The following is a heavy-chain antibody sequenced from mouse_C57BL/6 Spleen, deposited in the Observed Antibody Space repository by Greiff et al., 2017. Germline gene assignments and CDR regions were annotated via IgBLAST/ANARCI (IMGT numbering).Heavy chain of an antibody. Sequence: VKLQQSGAELARPGASVKMSCKASGYTFTSYTMHWVKQRPGQGLEWIGYINPSSGYTKYNQKFKDKATLTADKSSSTAYMQLSSLTSEDSAVYYCARDYGSSQFAYWGQGTLVTVSA. CDR1: GYTFTSYT. D-gene: IGHD1-1*01. J-gene: IGHJ3*01. CDR2: INPSSGYT. CDR3: ARDYGSSQFAY. V-gene: IGHV1-4*01.